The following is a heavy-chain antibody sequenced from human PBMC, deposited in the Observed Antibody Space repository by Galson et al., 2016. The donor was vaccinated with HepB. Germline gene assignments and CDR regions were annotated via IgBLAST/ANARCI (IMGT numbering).Heavy chain of an antibody. V-gene: IGHV3-21*01. CDR2: ITSSSGHI. CDR1: GFTFNKYL. D-gene: IGHD3/OR15-3a*01. CDR3: ARVPTGLGIGFWYFDL. J-gene: IGHJ2*01. Sequence: SLRLSCAASGFTFNKYLMNWVRQAPGKGLEWVSSITSSSGHIYYADSVKGRFSISRDNAKNSLYLQMSGLRVEDTAVYYCARVPTGLGIGFWYFDLWGRGTLVTVSS.